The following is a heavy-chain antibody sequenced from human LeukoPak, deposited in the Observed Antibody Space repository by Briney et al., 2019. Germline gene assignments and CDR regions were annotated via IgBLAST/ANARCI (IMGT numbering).Heavy chain of an antibody. D-gene: IGHD4-23*01. CDR3: ARVGNDYGGNSGDAFDY. V-gene: IGHV4-59*01. J-gene: IGHJ4*02. Sequence: PSETLSLTCTVSGGSISSYYWSWIRQPPGKGLEWIGYTYYSGSTNYNPSLKSRVTISVDTSKNQFSLKLSSVTAADTAVYYCARVGNDYGGNSGDAFDYWGQGTLVTVSS. CDR1: GGSISSYY. CDR2: TYYSGST.